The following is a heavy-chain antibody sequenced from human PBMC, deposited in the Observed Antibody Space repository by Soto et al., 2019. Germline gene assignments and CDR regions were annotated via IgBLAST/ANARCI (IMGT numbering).Heavy chain of an antibody. CDR3: ERDPPMTTVTTALDKFNEY. CDR1: GYTFTSYG. CDR2: IRAYNGNT. V-gene: IGHV1-18*01. D-gene: IGHD4-4*01. J-gene: IGHJ4*02. Sequence: ASVKVSCKASGYTFTSYGISWVRQAPGQGLEWMGWIRAYNGNTNYAQKLQGRVTMTTDTSTSTAYMELRSLRSDDTAVYYCERDPPMTTVTTALDKFNEYWGQGTLVTVSS.